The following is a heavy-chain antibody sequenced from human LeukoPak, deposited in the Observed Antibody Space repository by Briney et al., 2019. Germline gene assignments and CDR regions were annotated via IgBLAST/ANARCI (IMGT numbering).Heavy chain of an antibody. CDR3: ARAGSYYGSGSYYFSAYNWFDP. D-gene: IGHD3-10*01. Sequence: SETLSLTCAVYGGSFSGYYWSWIRQPPGKGLEWIGEINHSGSTNYNPSLKSRVTISVDTSKNQFSPRLSSVTAADTAVYYCARAGSYYGSGSYYFSAYNWFDPWGQGTLVTVSS. CDR2: INHSGST. J-gene: IGHJ5*02. V-gene: IGHV4-34*01. CDR1: GGSFSGYY.